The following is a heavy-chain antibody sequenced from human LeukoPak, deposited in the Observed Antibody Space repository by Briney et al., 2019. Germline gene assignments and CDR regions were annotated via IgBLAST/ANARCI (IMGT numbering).Heavy chain of an antibody. V-gene: IGHV1-18*01. CDR1: GYTFTSYG. CDR2: ISAYNGNT. Sequence: ASVKVSCKASGYTFTSYGISWVRQAPGQGLEWMGWISAYNGNTNYAQKLEGRVTMTTDTSTSTAYMELRSLRSDDTAVYYCARGVQLWPYWYFDLWGRGTLVTVSS. CDR3: ARGVQLWPYWYFDL. J-gene: IGHJ2*01. D-gene: IGHD5-18*01.